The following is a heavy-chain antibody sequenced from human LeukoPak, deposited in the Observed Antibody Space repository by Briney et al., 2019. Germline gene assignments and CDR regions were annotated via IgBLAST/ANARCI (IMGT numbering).Heavy chain of an antibody. CDR3: ARDLNSEKVGVTYFDY. CDR1: GYTFTSYS. CDR2: ISAYNGNT. D-gene: IGHD1-26*01. J-gene: IGHJ4*02. V-gene: IGHV1-18*01. Sequence: ASVKVSCKASGYTFTSYSISWVRQAPGQGLEWMGWISAYNGNTNYAQKLQGRVTMTTDTSTSTAYMELGSLRSDDAAVYYCARDLNSEKVGVTYFDYWGQGTLVTVSS.